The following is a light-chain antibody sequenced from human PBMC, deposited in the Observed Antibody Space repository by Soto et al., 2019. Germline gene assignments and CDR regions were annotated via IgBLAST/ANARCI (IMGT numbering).Light chain of an antibody. V-gene: IGKV4-1*01. Sequence: DIVMTQSPESLAVSLGERATINCKSSQSVLSRSNNKNCLAWYQQKSGQPPKLLIYWASARESGVPDRFSGSGSNTDFTLTNSSLQAEDVAEYSCQHYHSMPWPFGQGTRVEIK. CDR1: QSVLSRSNNKNC. CDR2: WAS. CDR3: QHYHSMPWP. J-gene: IGKJ1*01.